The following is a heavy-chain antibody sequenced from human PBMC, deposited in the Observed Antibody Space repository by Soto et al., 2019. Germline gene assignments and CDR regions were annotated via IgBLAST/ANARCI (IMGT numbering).Heavy chain of an antibody. V-gene: IGHV3-74*01. CDR3: ARSTSLRPSDY. J-gene: IGHJ4*02. Sequence: EVQLVESGGGLVQPGGSLRLSCAASGFPFNRYWMHWVRQAPGKGLVWVSRINSDGSSISYTHSVKGRFTISRKNAENTLYLQIESLRAEDTAVYYCARSTSLRPSDYWGQGTLVSVSS. CDR2: INSDGSSI. CDR1: GFPFNRYW.